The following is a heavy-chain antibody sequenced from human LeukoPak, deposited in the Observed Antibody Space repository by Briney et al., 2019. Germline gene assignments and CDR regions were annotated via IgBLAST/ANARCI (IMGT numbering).Heavy chain of an antibody. Sequence: PSETLSLTCTVSGVSIRSYYWSWVRHPPGKGLEWIGYIYNSGSTNYNPSLKSRVTISVDTSKNQFSLRLTTVTAADTAVYYCARAGGDYGSGRKPLDLWGRGTLVTVSS. CDR1: GVSIRSYY. CDR3: ARAGGDYGSGRKPLDL. J-gene: IGHJ2*01. CDR2: IYNSGST. V-gene: IGHV4-59*01. D-gene: IGHD3-10*01.